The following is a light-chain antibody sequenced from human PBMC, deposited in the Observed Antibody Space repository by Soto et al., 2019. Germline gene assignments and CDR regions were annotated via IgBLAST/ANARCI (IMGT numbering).Light chain of an antibody. CDR2: GAS. V-gene: IGKV3-20*01. CDR1: QSVSSSY. Sequence: EIVLTQSPGTLSLSPGERATLSCRASQSVSSSYLAWYQQKPGQATRLLIYGASSRATGIPDRFSGSGYRTDFTLTTSRLDPEDCAVDYCQQYESSPWTFGQGTRVEIK. J-gene: IGKJ1*01. CDR3: QQYESSPWT.